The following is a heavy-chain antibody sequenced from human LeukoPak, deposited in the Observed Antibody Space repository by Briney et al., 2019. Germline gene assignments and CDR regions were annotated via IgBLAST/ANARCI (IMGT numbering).Heavy chain of an antibody. CDR3: ARGPGWELPNRTKYYYYMDV. Sequence: SETLSLTCTVSGGSISSGSYYWSWIRQPAGKGLEWIGRIYTSGSTNYNPSLKSRVTISVDTSKNQFSLKLSSVTAADTAVYYCARGPGWELPNRTKYYYYMDVWGKGTTVTVSS. D-gene: IGHD1-26*01. CDR1: GGSISSGSYY. V-gene: IGHV4-61*02. CDR2: IYTSGST. J-gene: IGHJ6*03.